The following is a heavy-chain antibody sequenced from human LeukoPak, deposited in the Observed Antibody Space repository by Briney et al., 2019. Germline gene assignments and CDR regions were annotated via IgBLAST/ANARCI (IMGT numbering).Heavy chain of an antibody. CDR1: GFIFNTYA. CDR2: INSDETTL. Sequence: GGSLRLSCSASGFIFNTYAMHWVRQAPGKGLVWVSRINSDETTLQYADSVKGRFTISRDTAKNTLYLQMNSLRAEDTAVYYCARVIVGGTGLDCWGQGTLVTVSS. D-gene: IGHD1-26*01. V-gene: IGHV3-74*01. J-gene: IGHJ4*02. CDR3: ARVIVGGTGLDC.